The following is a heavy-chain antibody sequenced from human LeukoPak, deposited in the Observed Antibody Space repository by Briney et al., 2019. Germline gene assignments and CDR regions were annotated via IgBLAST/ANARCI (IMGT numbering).Heavy chain of an antibody. D-gene: IGHD4-23*01. J-gene: IGHJ4*02. CDR1: GYTLTELS. Sequence: ASVKVSCKVSGYTLTELSMHWVRQAPGKGLEWMGGFDPEDGETIYAQKFQGRVTMTEDTSTDTAYMELSSLRSEDTAVYYCGALDYGGNAFDYWAREPWSPSPQ. V-gene: IGHV1-24*01. CDR2: FDPEDGET. CDR3: GALDYGGNAFDY.